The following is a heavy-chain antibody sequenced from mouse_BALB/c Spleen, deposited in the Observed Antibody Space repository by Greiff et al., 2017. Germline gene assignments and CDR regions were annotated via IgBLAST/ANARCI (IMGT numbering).Heavy chain of an antibody. CDR2: IDPSDSET. CDR3: ATKRGQRNYYAMDY. V-gene: IGHV1-74*01. CDR1: GYSFTSYW. Sequence: QVQLQQSGPQLVRPGASVKISCKASGYSFTSYWMHWVKQRPGQGLEWIGMIDPSDSETRLNQKFKDKATLTVDKSSSTAYMQLSSPTSEDSAVYYCATKRGQRNYYAMDYWGQGTSVTVSS. J-gene: IGHJ4*01.